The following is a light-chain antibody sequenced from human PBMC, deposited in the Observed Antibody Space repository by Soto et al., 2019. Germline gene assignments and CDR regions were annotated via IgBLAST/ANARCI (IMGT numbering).Light chain of an antibody. Sequence: EIVMTQSPATLSVSPGGRATLSCRASQSISDTLAWYQQKPGQAPRLLIHGASTRAPGFPARFSGSGSGKDFTLTISSLQSEDFAVYYCQQYDNWPWTFGQGTKVDIK. J-gene: IGKJ1*01. CDR1: QSISDT. CDR3: QQYDNWPWT. V-gene: IGKV3-15*01. CDR2: GAS.